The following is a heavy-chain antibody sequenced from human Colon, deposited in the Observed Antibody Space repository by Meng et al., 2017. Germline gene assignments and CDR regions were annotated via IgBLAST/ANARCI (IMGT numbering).Heavy chain of an antibody. CDR1: GGSFSGWP. CDR3: AGGGYTEPYFRMYNFLDP. Sequence: SETLSLTCGVDGGSFSGWPWTWIRQPPGKGLEWIGEIRHGGNTKYNSSLGGRVTMSINTSKNPLSLRLTAVTAADTAVYYGAGGGYTEPYFRMYNFLDPWGQGTVVTVSS. J-gene: IGHJ5*02. D-gene: IGHD2-15*01. CDR2: IRHGGNT. V-gene: IGHV4-34*01.